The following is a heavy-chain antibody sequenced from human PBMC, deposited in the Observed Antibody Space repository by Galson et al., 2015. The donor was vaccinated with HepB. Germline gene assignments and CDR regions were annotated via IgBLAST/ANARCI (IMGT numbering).Heavy chain of an antibody. D-gene: IGHD3-16*02. CDR1: GFTFSSYG. J-gene: IGHJ4*02. CDR2: ISYDGSNK. CDR3: AKEGDYIWGSYRPYFDY. V-gene: IGHV3-30*18. Sequence: SLRLSCAASGFTFSSYGMHWVRQAPGKGLEWVAVISYDGSNKYYADSVKGRFTISRDNSKNTLYLQMNSLRAEDTAVYYCAKEGDYIWGSYRPYFDYWGQGTLVTVSS.